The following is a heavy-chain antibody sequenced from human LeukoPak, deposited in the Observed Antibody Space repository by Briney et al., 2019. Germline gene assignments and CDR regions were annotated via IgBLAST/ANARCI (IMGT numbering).Heavy chain of an antibody. CDR1: GYTFTSYY. CDR3: ASEISVDSSGYYNYFDY. V-gene: IGHV1-46*01. J-gene: IGHJ4*02. D-gene: IGHD3-22*01. CDR2: INPSGGST. Sequence: ASVKVSCKASGYTFTSYYTHWVRQAPGQGLEWMGIINPSGGSTSYAQKFQGRVTMTRDTSTSTVYMELSSLRSEDTAVYYCASEISVDSSGYYNYFDYWGQGTLVTVSS.